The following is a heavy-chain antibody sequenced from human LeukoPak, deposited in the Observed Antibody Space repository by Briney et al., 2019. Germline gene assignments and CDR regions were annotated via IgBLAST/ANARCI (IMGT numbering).Heavy chain of an antibody. Sequence: GASVKVSCKASGYTFTGYYMHWARQAPGQGLEWMGWINPNSGGTNYAQKFQGRVTMTRNTSISTAYMELSSLRSEDTAVYYCASTLAYCGGDCYSGVDYWGQGTLVTVSS. CDR3: ASTLAYCGGDCYSGVDY. V-gene: IGHV1-2*02. CDR1: GYTFTGYY. J-gene: IGHJ4*02. D-gene: IGHD2-21*02. CDR2: INPNSGGT.